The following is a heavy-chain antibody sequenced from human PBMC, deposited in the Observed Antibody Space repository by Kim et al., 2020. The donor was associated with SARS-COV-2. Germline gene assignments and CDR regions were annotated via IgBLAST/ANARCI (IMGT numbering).Heavy chain of an antibody. V-gene: IGHV4-39*01. J-gene: IGHJ4*01. Sequence: SETLSLTCIVSGDSINSGTYYWDWIRQPPGKGLEWIGSIYYDGITYYNPALSSRGTISLDSSKNQFSLMLTSVTAADTAVYFCSRRDPVYVSGSIDYWG. D-gene: IGHD3-10*01. CDR3: SRRDPVYVSGSIDY. CDR1: GDSINSGTYY. CDR2: IYYDGIT.